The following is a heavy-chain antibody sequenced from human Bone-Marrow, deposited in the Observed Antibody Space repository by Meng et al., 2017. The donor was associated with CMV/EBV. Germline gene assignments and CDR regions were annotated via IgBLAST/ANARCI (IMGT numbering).Heavy chain of an antibody. J-gene: IGHJ6*02. CDR3: AKFDRDIVVVPAAIRGGFGMDV. CDR1: GFTFSSYG. Sequence: GESLKISCAASGFTFSSYGMHWVRQAPGKGLEWVAFIRYDGSNKYYADSVKGRFTISRDNSKNTLYLQMNSLRAEDTAVYYCAKFDRDIVVVPAAIRGGFGMDVWGQRTTVTVSS. V-gene: IGHV3-30*02. D-gene: IGHD2-2*02. CDR2: IRYDGSNK.